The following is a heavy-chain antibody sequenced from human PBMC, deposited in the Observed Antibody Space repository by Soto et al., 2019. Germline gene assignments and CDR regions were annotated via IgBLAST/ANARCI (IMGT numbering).Heavy chain of an antibody. CDR1: GFTFSSYA. Sequence: GGSLRLSCAASGFTFSSYAMSWVRQAPGKGLEWVSSINAVDEYTKYADSVKGRFTISRDNPKNTVYLQMNSLRAEDTAVYYCAKNFYFDSWGQGTLVTVSS. J-gene: IGHJ4*02. CDR2: INAVDEYT. V-gene: IGHV3-23*01. CDR3: AKNFYFDS.